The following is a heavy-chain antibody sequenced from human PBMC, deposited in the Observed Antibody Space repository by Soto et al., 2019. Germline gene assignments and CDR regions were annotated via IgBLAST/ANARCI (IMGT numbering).Heavy chain of an antibody. CDR1: GGSISSGGYY. J-gene: IGHJ6*02. V-gene: IGHV4-31*03. CDR3: ARGPVVPAAIPYYYGMDV. Sequence: SETLSLTCTVSGGSISSGGYYWSWIRQHPGKGLGWIGYIYYSGSTYYNPSLKSRVTISVDTSKNQFSLKLSSVTAADTAVYYCARGPVVPAAIPYYYGMDVWGQGTTVTVSS. CDR2: IYYSGST. D-gene: IGHD2-2*01.